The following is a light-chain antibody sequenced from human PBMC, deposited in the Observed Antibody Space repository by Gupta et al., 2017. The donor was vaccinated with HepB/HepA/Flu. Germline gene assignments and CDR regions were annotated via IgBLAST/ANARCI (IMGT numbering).Light chain of an antibody. CDR3: QQYGSSPMCS. CDR1: QSVSSSY. Sequence: EIVLTQSPGTLSLSPGERATLSCRASQSVSSSYLAWYQQKPGQAPRLLIYGASSRATGIPDRFSGSGSGTDFTLTISRREPEDCAVYYCQQYGSSPMCSFGQGTKVEIK. CDR2: GAS. J-gene: IGKJ2*04. V-gene: IGKV3-20*01.